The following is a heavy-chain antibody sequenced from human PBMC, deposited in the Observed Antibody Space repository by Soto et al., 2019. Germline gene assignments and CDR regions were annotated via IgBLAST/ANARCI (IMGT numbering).Heavy chain of an antibody. D-gene: IGHD1-1*01. J-gene: IGHJ6*02. CDR1: GFTFGDYA. Sequence: GGSLRLSCTASGFTFGDYAMSWFRQAPGKGLEWVGFIRSKAYGGTTEYAASVKGRFTISRDDSKSIAYLQMNSLKTEDTAVYYCGTRHMTPNYYGLEVWGQGTTVTVSS. V-gene: IGHV3-49*03. CDR3: GTRHMTPNYYGLEV. CDR2: IRSKAYGGTT.